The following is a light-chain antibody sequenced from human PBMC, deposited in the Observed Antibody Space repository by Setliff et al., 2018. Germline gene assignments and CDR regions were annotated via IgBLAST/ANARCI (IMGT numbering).Light chain of an antibody. J-gene: IGLJ1*01. CDR1: SSDVGGYNY. Sequence: LTQPASVSGSPGQSITISCTGTSSDVGGYNYVSWYQQHPGKAPKLMIYDVSNRPSGVSNRFSGSKSGNTASLTISGLQAEDEADYYCSSYTSSSTGDVFGTGTKVPS. V-gene: IGLV2-14*01. CDR3: SSYTSSSTGDV. CDR2: DVS.